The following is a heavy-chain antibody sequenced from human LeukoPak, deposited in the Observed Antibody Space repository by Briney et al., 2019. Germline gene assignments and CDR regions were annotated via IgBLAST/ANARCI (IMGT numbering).Heavy chain of an antibody. V-gene: IGHV3-30-3*01. J-gene: IGHJ6*02. CDR3: ARDSEMVYAFYYYGMDV. CDR1: GFTFSSYA. CDR2: ISYDGSNK. Sequence: PGRSLRLSCAASGFTFSSYAMHWVRQAPGKGLEWVAVISYDGSNKYYADSVKGRFTISRDNSKNTLYLQMNSLRAEDTAVYYCARDSEMVYAFYYYGMDVWGQGTTVTVSS. D-gene: IGHD2-8*01.